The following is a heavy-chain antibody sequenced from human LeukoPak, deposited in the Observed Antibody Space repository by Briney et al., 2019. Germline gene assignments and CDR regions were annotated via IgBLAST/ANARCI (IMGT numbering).Heavy chain of an antibody. J-gene: IGHJ3*01. CDR3: ASETTRGYSYGSPTDGFDL. V-gene: IGHV3-23*01. Sequence: GGSLRLSCAASGFTFSSYGMSWVRQAPGKGLEWVSAISGSGGSTYYADSVKGRFTISRDNSKNTLYLQMNSLRAEDTAVYYCASETTRGYSYGSPTDGFDLWGQGTMVTVSS. D-gene: IGHD5-18*01. CDR1: GFTFSSYG. CDR2: ISGSGGST.